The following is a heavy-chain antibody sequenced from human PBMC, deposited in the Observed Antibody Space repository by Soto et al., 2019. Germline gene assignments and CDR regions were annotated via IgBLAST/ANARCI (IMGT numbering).Heavy chain of an antibody. J-gene: IGHJ5*02. V-gene: IGHV1-2*04. CDR3: ARVGPPADP. Sequence: GASVKVSCKASGYTFTGYYMHWVRQAPGQGLEWMGWINPNSGGTNYAQKFQGWVTMTRDTSISTAYMELSSLRSEDTAVYYCARVGPPADPWGQGTLVTVSS. CDR1: GYTFTGYY. CDR2: INPNSGGT.